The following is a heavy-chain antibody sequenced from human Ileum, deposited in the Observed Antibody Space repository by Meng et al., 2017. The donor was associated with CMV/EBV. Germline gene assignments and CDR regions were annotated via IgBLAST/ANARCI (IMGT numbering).Heavy chain of an antibody. V-gene: IGHV1-2*02. CDR3: ARNKGDYLTTAIHDY. CDR1: GYTFTGYY. D-gene: IGHD4-11*01. CDR2: IKTNTGGT. J-gene: IGHJ4*02. Sequence: ASVKVSCKASGYTFTGYYIHWMRQTPGQGLEWMGWIKTNTGGTDYAQNFQGRVTMTRDTSSSTVYMELSRLRSDDTGIYYCARNKGDYLTTAIHDYWGQGTRVTVSS.